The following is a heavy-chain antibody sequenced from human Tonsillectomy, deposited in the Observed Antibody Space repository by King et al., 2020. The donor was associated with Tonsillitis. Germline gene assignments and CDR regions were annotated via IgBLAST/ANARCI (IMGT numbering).Heavy chain of an antibody. CDR3: ARDSNYHESSFYYDTFDL. CDR1: GFTFSSYW. J-gene: IGHJ3*01. V-gene: IGHV3-7*04. CDR2: LKEDGTKK. Sequence: VQLVESGGGLVQPGGSLRLSCAGSGFTFSSYWMTWVRQAPGKGLEWVANLKEDGTKKYYVDSVKGRFAISRDNAKNSLSLQMNSLRAEDTAVYFCARDSNYHESSFYYDTFDLWGQGTMVTVSS. D-gene: IGHD3-22*01.